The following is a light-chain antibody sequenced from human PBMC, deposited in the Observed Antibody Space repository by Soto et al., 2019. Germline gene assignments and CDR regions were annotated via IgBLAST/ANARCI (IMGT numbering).Light chain of an antibody. CDR1: QSVTSPY. V-gene: IGKV3-20*01. CDR2: ATS. Sequence: QSPDTLSLSPGERATLSCSARQSVTSPYLAWDQQRPGQAPRLILYATSSRALGVPDRCDGSRSGTDFTLTISSLEHEDFATYYCQHYGRSPTFGQGTKV. J-gene: IGKJ1*01. CDR3: QHYGRSPT.